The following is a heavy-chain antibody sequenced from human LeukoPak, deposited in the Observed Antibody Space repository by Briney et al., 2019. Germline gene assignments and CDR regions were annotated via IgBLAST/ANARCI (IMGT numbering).Heavy chain of an antibody. CDR1: GFTFTKFW. CDR2: ISSGSSTV. D-gene: IGHD3-10*01. J-gene: IGHJ4*02. CDR3: ASEVPYYYGSGNYYSPDY. Sequence: AGGSLRLSCEASGFTFTKFWMSWVRQAPGKGLEWVSYISSGSSTVYYADSVKGRFTISRDNAKNSLYLQMNSLRAEDTAVYYCASEVPYYYGSGNYYSPDYWGQGTLVTVSS. V-gene: IGHV3-48*04.